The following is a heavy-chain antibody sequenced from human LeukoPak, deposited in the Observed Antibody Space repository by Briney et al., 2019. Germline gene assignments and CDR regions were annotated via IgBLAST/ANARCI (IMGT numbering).Heavy chain of an antibody. CDR2: ISSSSSYT. Sequence: PGGSLRLSCAASGFTFSDYYMSWIRQAPGKGLEWVSYISSSSSYTNYAGSVKGRFTISRDNAKNSLYLQMNSLRAEDTAVYYCARVRGYSYGFFDYWGQGTLVTVSS. D-gene: IGHD5-18*01. CDR1: GFTFSDYY. CDR3: ARVRGYSYGFFDY. J-gene: IGHJ4*02. V-gene: IGHV3-11*05.